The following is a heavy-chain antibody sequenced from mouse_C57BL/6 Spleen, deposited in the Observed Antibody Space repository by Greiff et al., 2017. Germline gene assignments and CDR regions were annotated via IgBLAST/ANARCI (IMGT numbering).Heavy chain of an antibody. V-gene: IGHV1-52*01. D-gene: IGHD2-10*02. CDR2: IDPSDSET. J-gene: IGHJ2*01. CDR3: ARSGYGNYEGHFDY. Sequence: QVQLQQPGAELVRPGSSVKLSCKASGYTFTSYWMHWVKQRPIQGLEWIGNIDPSDSETHYNQKFKDKATLTVDKSSSTAYMQLSSLTSEDSAVYYCARSGYGNYEGHFDYWGQGTTLTVSS. CDR1: GYTFTSYW.